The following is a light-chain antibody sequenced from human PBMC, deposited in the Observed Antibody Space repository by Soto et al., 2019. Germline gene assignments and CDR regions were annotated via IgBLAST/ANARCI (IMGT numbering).Light chain of an antibody. Sequence: VMTQSTLSVPVTLGQPSSISCSSSQSLLYSDGNAYLNWFQQRPGQSPRRLIYKVSQRDSGVADRFSGSGTGTDFTLKISRVEAEHVGGDYCMQGTHWPIAFGGGTKVDIK. CDR2: KVS. CDR1: QSLLYSDGNAY. V-gene: IGKV2-30*01. CDR3: MQGTHWPIA. J-gene: IGKJ4*01.